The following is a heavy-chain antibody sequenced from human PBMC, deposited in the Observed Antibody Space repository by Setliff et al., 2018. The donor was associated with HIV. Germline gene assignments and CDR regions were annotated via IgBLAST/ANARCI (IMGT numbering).Heavy chain of an antibody. CDR1: GGSISSSSYY. J-gene: IGHJ6*03. CDR3: ARGQDLGATWTGYYYYYMDV. V-gene: IGHV4-39*01. Sequence: PSETLSLTCTVSGGSISSSSYYWGWIRQPPGKGLEWLGTIYYSGTTYYNPSLKSRVTISVDTSKNQFSLKLSSVTAADTAVYYCARGQDLGATWTGYYYYYMDVWGKGTTVTVSS. CDR2: IYYSGTT. D-gene: IGHD1-26*01.